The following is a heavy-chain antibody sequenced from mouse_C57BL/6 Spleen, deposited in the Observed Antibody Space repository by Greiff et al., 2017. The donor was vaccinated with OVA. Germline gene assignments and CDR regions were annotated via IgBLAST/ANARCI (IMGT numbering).Heavy chain of an antibody. CDR1: GYAFTNYL. CDR3: ARGGRNYYAMDY. Sequence: QVHVKQSGAELVRPGTSVKVSCKASGYAFTNYLIEWVKQRPGQGLEWIGVINPGSGGTNYNEKFKGKATLTADKSSSTAYMQLSSLTSEDSAVYFCARGGRNYYAMDYWGQGTSVTVSS. V-gene: IGHV1-54*01. CDR2: INPGSGGT. J-gene: IGHJ4*01.